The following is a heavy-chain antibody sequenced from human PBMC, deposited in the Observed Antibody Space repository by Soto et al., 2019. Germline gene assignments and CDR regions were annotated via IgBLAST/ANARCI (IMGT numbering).Heavy chain of an antibody. Sequence: GASVKVSCKASGYTFTGYHMHWVRQAPGQGLEWMGWINPNSGGTNYAQKFQGRVTMTRDTSISTAYMELSRLRSDDTAVYYCARGSLVVVTAQNPPIDYWGQGTLVTVSS. CDR2: INPNSGGT. J-gene: IGHJ4*02. CDR3: ARGSLVVVTAQNPPIDY. CDR1: GYTFTGYH. V-gene: IGHV1-2*02. D-gene: IGHD2-21*02.